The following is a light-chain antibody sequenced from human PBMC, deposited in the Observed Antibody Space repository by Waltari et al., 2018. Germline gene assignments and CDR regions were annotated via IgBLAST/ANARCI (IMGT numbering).Light chain of an antibody. CDR3: SSQSSNNVVL. CDR2: DVS. V-gene: IGLV2-14*01. J-gene: IGLJ2*01. Sequence: QSALTQPASVSGSPGQSVTIFCTGTSNDVGGYNSVAWYQEHPGQAPRVIIYDVSDRPSVVSDRFSGSKSGNTASLTISGLQAEDEADYYCSSQSSNNVVLFGGVTKLTVL. CDR1: SNDVGGYNS.